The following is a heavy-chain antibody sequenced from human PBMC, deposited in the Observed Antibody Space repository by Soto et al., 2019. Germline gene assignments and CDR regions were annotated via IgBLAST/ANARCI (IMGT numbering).Heavy chain of an antibody. CDR3: AKDGGRTDDSYYYDMDV. V-gene: IGHV1-69*08. Sequence: QVQLVQSGAEVKKPGSSVKVSCKASGGTFSSHTINWVRQAPGQGLEWMGRIIPILGITNYAQRFQGRVTIIADKFTSTAYMELSSLRSADTAVDYCAKDGGRTDDSYYYDMDVWGQGTTVTVSS. J-gene: IGHJ6*02. CDR2: IIPILGIT. CDR1: GGTFSSHT. D-gene: IGHD1-1*01.